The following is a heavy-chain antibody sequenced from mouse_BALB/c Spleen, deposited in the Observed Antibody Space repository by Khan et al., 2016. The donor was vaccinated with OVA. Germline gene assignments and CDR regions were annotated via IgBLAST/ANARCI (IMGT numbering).Heavy chain of an antibody. V-gene: IGHV1-4*01. D-gene: IGHD2-14*01. CDR3: VRDGAYHRNDGWFAY. CDR1: GYTFTSYT. J-gene: IGHJ3*01. Sequence: QVQLQQSGAELARPGASVKMSCKASGYTFTSYTIHWIKKRPGQALKWIGYIIPSNGYTNYNKKFKDRATLSTDTSSTTAYLQISSLTSDDSAVYNCVRDGAYHRNDGWFAYWGQGTLVTVSA. CDR2: IIPSNGYT.